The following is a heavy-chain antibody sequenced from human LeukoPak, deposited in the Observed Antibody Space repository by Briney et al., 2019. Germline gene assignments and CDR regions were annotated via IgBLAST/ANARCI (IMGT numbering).Heavy chain of an antibody. Sequence: ESGGSLRLSCAASGFTFSSYAMHWVRQAPGKGLEWVAVISYDGSNKYYADSVKGRFTISRDNSKNTLYLQMNSLRAEDTAVYYCAKDSQGSGIVVVPAAPPDYWGQGTLVTVSS. CDR2: ISYDGSNK. V-gene: IGHV3-30-3*01. D-gene: IGHD2-2*01. CDR3: AKDSQGSGIVVVPAAPPDY. J-gene: IGHJ4*02. CDR1: GFTFSSYA.